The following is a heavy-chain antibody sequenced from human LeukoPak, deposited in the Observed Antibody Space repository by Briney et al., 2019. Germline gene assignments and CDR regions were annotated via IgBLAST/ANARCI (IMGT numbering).Heavy chain of an antibody. D-gene: IGHD6-13*01. J-gene: IGHJ6*03. CDR2: IYPGDSDT. CDR3: ARFSTPYSSSYHYYYMDV. Sequence: GESLKISCKGSGYSFTSYWIGWVRQMPGKGLEWMGIIYPGDSDTRYSPSFQGQVTISADKSISTAYLQWSSLKASDTAMYYCARFSTPYSSSYHYYYMDVWGKGTTVTVSS. CDR1: GYSFTSYW. V-gene: IGHV5-51*01.